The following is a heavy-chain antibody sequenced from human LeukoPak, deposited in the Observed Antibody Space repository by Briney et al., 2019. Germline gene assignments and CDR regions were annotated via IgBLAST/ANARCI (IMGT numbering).Heavy chain of an antibody. CDR3: AKDGTSSWFGEAT. CDR1: GFTFSDYG. CDR2: ISTDGSDK. V-gene: IGHV3-30*18. J-gene: IGHJ5*02. D-gene: IGHD6-13*01. Sequence: GRSLRLSCAASGFTFSDYGMQWVRQALGKGLEWVALISTDGSDKDYADSVKGRFTLSRDNSKNTLYLQMNSLRVEDTAVYYCAKDGTSSWFGEATWGQGTLVTVSP.